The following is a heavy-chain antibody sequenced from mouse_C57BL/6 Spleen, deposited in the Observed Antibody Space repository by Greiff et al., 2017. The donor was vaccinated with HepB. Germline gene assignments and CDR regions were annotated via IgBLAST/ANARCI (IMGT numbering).Heavy chain of an antibody. CDR1: GYTFTSYW. CDR2: IYPSDSET. J-gene: IGHJ2*01. V-gene: IGHV1-61*01. D-gene: IGHD3-2*02. Sequence: QVQLQQPGAELVRPGSSVKLSCKASGYTFTSYWLDWVKQRPGQGLEWIGNIYPSDSETHYNQKFKDKATLTVDKSSSTAYMQLISLTSEDSAVYYCARRKAGPFDYWGQGTTLTVSS. CDR3: ARRKAGPFDY.